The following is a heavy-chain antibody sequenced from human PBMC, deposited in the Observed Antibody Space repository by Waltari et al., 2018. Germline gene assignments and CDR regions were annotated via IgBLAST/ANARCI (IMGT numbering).Heavy chain of an antibody. CDR2: IYYSGST. J-gene: IGHJ3*02. CDR3: ARSSDYYDSSGPRSPDAFDI. V-gene: IGHV4-31*03. Sequence: QVQLQESGPGLVKTSQTLSLTCTVSGGSISSGGYYWSWIRQHPGKGLEWIGYIYYSGSTYYNPSLKSRVTISVDTSKNQFSLKLSSVTAADTAVYYCARSSDYYDSSGPRSPDAFDIWGQGTMVTVSS. D-gene: IGHD3-22*01. CDR1: GGSISSGGYY.